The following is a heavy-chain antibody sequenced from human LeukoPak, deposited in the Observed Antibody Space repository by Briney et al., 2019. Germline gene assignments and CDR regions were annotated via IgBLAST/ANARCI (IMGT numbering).Heavy chain of an antibody. D-gene: IGHD3-22*01. J-gene: IGHJ4*02. V-gene: IGHV1-69*13. CDR2: ITPIFGTA. CDR3: ARYAYYYDSSGYLGY. Sequence: SVKVSCKASGGTFSSYAISWVRQAPGQGLEWMGGITPIFGTANYAQKFQGRVTITADESTSTAHMELSSLRSEDTAVYYCARYAYYYDSSGYLGYWGQGTLVTVSS. CDR1: GGTFSSYA.